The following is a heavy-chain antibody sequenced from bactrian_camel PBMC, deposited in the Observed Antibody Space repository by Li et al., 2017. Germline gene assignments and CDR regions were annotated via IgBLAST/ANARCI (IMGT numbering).Heavy chain of an antibody. CDR2: IRSDGRT. V-gene: IGHV3S53*01. CDR1: GYTYTPYC. D-gene: IGHD1*01. CDR3: AAEFGGGTWYVCLKRSAFSY. J-gene: IGHJ6*01. Sequence: QLVESGGGSVQAGESLRLSCAVSGYTYTPYCMGWFRQAPGKEREAVATIRSDGRTSYADSVKGRFTISKDNAQNTLYLQMNSLKPEDTAMYFCAAEFGGGTWYVCLKRSAFSYRGQGTQVTVS.